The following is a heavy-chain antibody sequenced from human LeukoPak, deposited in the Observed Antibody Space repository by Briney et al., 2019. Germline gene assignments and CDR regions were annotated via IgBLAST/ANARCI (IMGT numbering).Heavy chain of an antibody. V-gene: IGHV3-11*05. CDR2: MRRGSDYK. Sequence: GRCVRLSCVGSGFNLNDYYMAWTRQTPGKGLQRVSYMRRGSDYKVYADSVRGRFTISRDNGKNSLFLQMNSVTAEDTAIYYCARELGVSRAFDIWGQGPIVPVTS. CDR3: ARELGVSRAFDI. J-gene: IGHJ3*02. CDR1: GFNLNDYY. D-gene: IGHD3-16*02.